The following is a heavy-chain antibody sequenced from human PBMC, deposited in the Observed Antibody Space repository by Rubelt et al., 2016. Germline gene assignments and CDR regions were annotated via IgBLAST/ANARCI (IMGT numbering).Heavy chain of an antibody. Sequence: GGSFSGYYGSWVRQPPGKGLEWIGEINPRGGTDYTPSLKSRVFMSVDSSKNQFFLRLSSVTAADTAVYYCARGDGAARLGYWGQGTLVTVSS. CDR1: GGSFSGYY. V-gene: IGHV4-34*01. D-gene: IGHD6-6*01. CDR3: ARGDGAARLGY. CDR2: INPRGGT. J-gene: IGHJ4*02.